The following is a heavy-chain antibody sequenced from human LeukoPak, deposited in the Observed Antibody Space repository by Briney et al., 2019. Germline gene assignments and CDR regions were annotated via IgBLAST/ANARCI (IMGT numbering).Heavy chain of an antibody. Sequence: PGRSLRLSCAASGFTFSSYGMHWVRQAPGKGLEWVAVISYDGSNKYYADSVKGRFTISRENAKNSLYLQMNSLTAGDTAVYYCAGAGSETQWRAFDFWGQGALVTVFS. CDR2: ISYDGSNK. V-gene: IGHV3-30*03. D-gene: IGHD6-19*01. J-gene: IGHJ4*02. CDR1: GFTFSSYG. CDR3: AGAGSETQWRAFDF.